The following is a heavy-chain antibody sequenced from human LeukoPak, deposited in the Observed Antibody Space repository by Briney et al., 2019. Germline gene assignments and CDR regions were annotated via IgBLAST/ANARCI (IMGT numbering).Heavy chain of an antibody. J-gene: IGHJ4*02. Sequence: GGSLRLSCAASGFTFDDYAMHWVRQAPGKGLEWVSGISWNSGSIGYADSVKGRFTTSRDNAKNSLYLQMNSLRTEDTALYYCAKDDYWGQGTLVTVSS. CDR1: GFTFDDYA. V-gene: IGHV3-9*01. CDR2: ISWNSGSI. CDR3: AKDDY.